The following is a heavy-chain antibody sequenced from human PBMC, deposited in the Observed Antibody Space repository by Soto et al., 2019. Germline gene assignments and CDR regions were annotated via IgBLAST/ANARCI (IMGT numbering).Heavy chain of an antibody. CDR2: MNMDGTVV. V-gene: IGHV3-74*03. CDR3: VKKPLGDSAF. J-gene: IGHJ6*01. CDR1: GFTFSNYW. D-gene: IGHD3-16*01. Sequence: EVQLVESGGGLVQPGGSLRLSCAASGFTFSNYWMHWIRQGPGKGLLWVARMNMDGTVVTYAESVMGRFTISRDNTKNPPSLEMPSPKGQGTGKYFCVKKPLGDSAFWGQG.